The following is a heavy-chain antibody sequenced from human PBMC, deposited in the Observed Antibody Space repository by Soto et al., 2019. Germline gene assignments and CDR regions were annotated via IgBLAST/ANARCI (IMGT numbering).Heavy chain of an antibody. V-gene: IGHV3-74*01. CDR1: GFPFSNYW. CDR2: INSDGRST. Sequence: EVQLVESGGGLVQPGGSLRLSCAASGFPFSNYWIHWVRQAPGKGLVWVSRINSDGRSTTYADSVKGRFTISRDNAKDTLYLQMNSLRAEDTAVCYCARHGSGSYFDYWGQGTLVTVYS. J-gene: IGHJ4*02. D-gene: IGHD3-10*01. CDR3: ARHGSGSYFDY.